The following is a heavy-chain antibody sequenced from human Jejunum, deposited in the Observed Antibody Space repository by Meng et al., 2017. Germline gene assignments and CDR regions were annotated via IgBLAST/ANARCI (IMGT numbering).Heavy chain of an antibody. CDR3: ARSPYSGSALPFFDY. V-gene: IGHV4-30-4*01. CDR1: GDSLNSPDYY. CDR2: IYYSGST. J-gene: IGHJ4*02. Sequence: VPLQRPGPGLVKPSQTLSITCTVSGDSLNSPDYYWSWIRQPPEKGLEWIGYIYYSGSTYYNPSLKSRVSISGDTSNKQFSLKLTSVTAADTAVYYCARSPYSGSALPFFDYWGQGSLVTVSS. D-gene: IGHD1-26*01.